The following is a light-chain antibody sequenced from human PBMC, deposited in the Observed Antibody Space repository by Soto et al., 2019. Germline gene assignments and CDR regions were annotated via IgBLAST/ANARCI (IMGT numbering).Light chain of an antibody. CDR2: GAS. CDR1: QSVSSN. Sequence: EVVMTQSPATLSVSPGERATLSCMASQSVSSNLAWYQQKHGQAHRLLTYGASTRATGIPARFSGSGSGTELTITISSLQSEDCEVYDCQQYNNWPRTFGQGTKVDIK. J-gene: IGKJ1*01. V-gene: IGKV3-15*01. CDR3: QQYNNWPRT.